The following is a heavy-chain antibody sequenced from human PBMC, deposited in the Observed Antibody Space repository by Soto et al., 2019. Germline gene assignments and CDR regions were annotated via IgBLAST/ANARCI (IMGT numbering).Heavy chain of an antibody. V-gene: IGHV3-30-3*01. Sequence: GGSLRLSCAASGFTFSSYAMHWGRPVPGKGLEWVAVISYDGSNKYYADSVKGRFTISRDKCKNTLSLQMNSLRAEDTAVYYCARDGPSTTLYYYYGMDVWGQGTTVTV. D-gene: IGHD2-15*01. CDR3: ARDGPSTTLYYYYGMDV. CDR2: ISYDGSNK. J-gene: IGHJ6*02. CDR1: GFTFSSYA.